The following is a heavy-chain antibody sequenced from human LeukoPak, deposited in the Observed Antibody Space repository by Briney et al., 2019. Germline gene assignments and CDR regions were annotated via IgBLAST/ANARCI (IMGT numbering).Heavy chain of an antibody. CDR1: GGSITSNRYY. CDR3: ASSEKDEVLRFLEWSPGFDY. V-gene: IGHV4-39*07. CDR2: IHYSGST. J-gene: IGHJ4*02. D-gene: IGHD3-3*01. Sequence: SETLSLTCTVSGGSITSNRYYWGWIRQPPGKGLEWIGNIHYSGSTYYNPSLKSRVTISVDTSKNQFSLKLSSMTAADTAVYYCASSEKDEVLRFLEWSPGFDYWGQGTLVTVSS.